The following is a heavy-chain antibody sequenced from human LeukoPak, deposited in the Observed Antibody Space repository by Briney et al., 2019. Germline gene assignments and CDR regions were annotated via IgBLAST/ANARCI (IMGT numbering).Heavy chain of an antibody. Sequence: GASVKVSCKASGYTFTGYYMHWVRQAPGQGLEWMGIINPSGGSTSYAQKFQGRVTMTRDTSTSTVYMELSSLRSEDTAVYYCARTSTSWNWFDPWGQGTLVTVSS. J-gene: IGHJ5*02. CDR1: GYTFTGYY. CDR2: INPSGGST. CDR3: ARTSTSWNWFDP. D-gene: IGHD2-2*01. V-gene: IGHV1-46*01.